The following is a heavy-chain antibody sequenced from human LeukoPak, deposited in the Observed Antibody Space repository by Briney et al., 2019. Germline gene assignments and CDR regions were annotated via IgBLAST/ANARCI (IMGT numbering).Heavy chain of an antibody. CDR3: AKDTSSGLDY. CDR1: GFTFSSYG. Sequence: GGSLRLSCAASGFTFSSYGVHWVRQAPGKGLEWVAVISYDGSNKYYADSVKGRFTISRDNSKNTLYLQMNSLRAEDTAVYYCAKDTSSGLDYWGQGTLVTVSS. V-gene: IGHV3-30*18. J-gene: IGHJ4*02. CDR2: ISYDGSNK. D-gene: IGHD6-19*01.